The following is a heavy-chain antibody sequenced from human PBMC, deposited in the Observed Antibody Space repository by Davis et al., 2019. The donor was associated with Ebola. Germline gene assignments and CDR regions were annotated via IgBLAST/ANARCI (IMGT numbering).Heavy chain of an antibody. D-gene: IGHD4-11*01. Sequence: SVKVSCKASGGTFSSYAISWVRQAPGQGLEWMGRIIPILGIANYAQKFQGRVTITADKSTSTAYMELSSLRSEDTAVYYCARLSSKSYYYGMDVWGQGTTVTVSS. CDR3: ARLSSKSYYYGMDV. CDR1: GGTFSSYA. CDR2: IIPILGIA. J-gene: IGHJ6*02. V-gene: IGHV1-69*04.